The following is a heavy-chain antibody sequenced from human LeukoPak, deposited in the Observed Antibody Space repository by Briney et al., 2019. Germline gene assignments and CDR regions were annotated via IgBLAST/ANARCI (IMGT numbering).Heavy chain of an antibody. CDR2: INPNSGGT. CDR3: ARDKGRFGSGSYYGY. Sequence: ASVKVSCKASGYTFTSYYMHWVRQAPGQGLEWMGWINPNSGGTNYAQKFQGRVTMTRDTSISTAYMELSRLRSDDTAVYYCARDKGRFGSGSYYGYWGQGTLVTVSS. J-gene: IGHJ4*02. V-gene: IGHV1-2*02. D-gene: IGHD3-10*01. CDR1: GYTFTSYY.